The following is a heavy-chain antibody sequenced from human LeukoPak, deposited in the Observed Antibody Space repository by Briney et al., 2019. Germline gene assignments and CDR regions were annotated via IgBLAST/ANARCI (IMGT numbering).Heavy chain of an antibody. Sequence: QPGGSLRLSCAASGFTVSSNYMSWVRQAPGKGLEWVSAISGSGGSTYYADSVKGRFTISRDNSKNTLYLQMNSLRAEDTAVYYCAKDRDYGGINWFDPWGQGTLVTVSS. CDR2: ISGSGGST. V-gene: IGHV3-23*01. CDR3: AKDRDYGGINWFDP. D-gene: IGHD4-23*01. CDR1: GFTVSSNY. J-gene: IGHJ5*02.